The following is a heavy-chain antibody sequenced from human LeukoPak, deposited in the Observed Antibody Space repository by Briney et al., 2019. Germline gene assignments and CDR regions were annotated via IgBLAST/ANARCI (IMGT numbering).Heavy chain of an antibody. V-gene: IGHV1-69*04. CDR2: IIPILGIA. CDR3: ARGITPGIAVAGTDY. D-gene: IGHD6-19*01. CDR1: GGTFSSYA. J-gene: IGHJ4*02. Sequence: GASVKVSCKASGGTFSSYAISWVRQAPGQGLEWMGRIIPILGIANYAQKFQGRVTITADKSTSTAYMELSSLRSEDTAVYYCARGITPGIAVAGTDYWGQGTLVTVSS.